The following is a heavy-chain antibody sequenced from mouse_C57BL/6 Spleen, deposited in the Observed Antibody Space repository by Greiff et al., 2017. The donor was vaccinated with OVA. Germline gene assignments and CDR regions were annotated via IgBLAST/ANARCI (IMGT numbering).Heavy chain of an antibody. V-gene: IGHV5-6*01. Sequence: DVQLQESGGDLVKPGGSLKLSCAASGFTFSSYGMSWVRQTPDKRLEWVATISSGGSYTYYPDSVKGRFTISRDNAKNTLYLQMSSLKSEDTAMYDCARHGGYDGAWFAYWGQGTLVTVSA. CDR2: ISSGGSYT. CDR3: ARHGGYDGAWFAY. D-gene: IGHD2-14*01. J-gene: IGHJ3*01. CDR1: GFTFSSYG.